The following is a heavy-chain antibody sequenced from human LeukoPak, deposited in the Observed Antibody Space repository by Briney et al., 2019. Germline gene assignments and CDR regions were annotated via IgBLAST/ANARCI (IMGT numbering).Heavy chain of an antibody. V-gene: IGHV3-64*01. J-gene: IGHJ6*02. Sequence: GGSLRLSCAASGFTFSDYIMHWVRQAPGKGLECVSVISGNGGNTYYANSVKGRFTISRDNSKNTLYPQMGSLRVEDMAVYYCARDLDYYGSGSSIHWYYGMDVWGQGSTVTVSS. CDR2: ISGNGGNT. CDR1: GFTFSDYI. D-gene: IGHD3-10*01. CDR3: ARDLDYYGSGSSIHWYYGMDV.